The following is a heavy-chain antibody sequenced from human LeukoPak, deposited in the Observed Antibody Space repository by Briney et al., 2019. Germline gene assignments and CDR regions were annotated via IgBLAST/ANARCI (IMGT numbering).Heavy chain of an antibody. J-gene: IGHJ3*02. D-gene: IGHD3-22*01. Sequence: PGGSLRLSCAASGFTFSDYYMSWIRQAPGKGLEWVSYISSSGSTIYYADSVKGRFTISRDNAKNSLYLQMNSLRAEDTAVYYCASPGTMIVVVHDAFDIWGQGTMVTVSS. CDR1: GFTFSDYY. CDR3: ASPGTMIVVVHDAFDI. CDR2: ISSSGSTI. V-gene: IGHV3-11*01.